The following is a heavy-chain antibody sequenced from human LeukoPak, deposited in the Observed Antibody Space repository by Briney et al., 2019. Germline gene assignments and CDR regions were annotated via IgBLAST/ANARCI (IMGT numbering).Heavy chain of an antibody. CDR2: IIPILGIA. CDR3: ARGRLPQQWLV. CDR1: GGTFSSYA. J-gene: IGHJ4*02. V-gene: IGHV1-69*04. Sequence: SVKVSCKASGGTFSSYAISWVRQAPGQGLEWMGRIIPILGIANYAQKFQGRVTMTTDTSTSTAYMELRSLRSDDTAVYYCARGRLPQQWLVWGQGTLVTVSS. D-gene: IGHD6-19*01.